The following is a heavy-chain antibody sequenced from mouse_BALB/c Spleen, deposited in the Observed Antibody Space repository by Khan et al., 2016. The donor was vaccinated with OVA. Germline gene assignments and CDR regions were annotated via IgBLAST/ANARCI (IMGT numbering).Heavy chain of an antibody. V-gene: IGHV1-26*01. D-gene: IGHD1-1*01. J-gene: IGHJ1*01. CDR3: AIYHGYFDV. Sequence: VQLKQSGPDLVKPGASVKISCKASGYSFTGYYIHWVKQSHGKSLEWIGRVNPNNGGTSYNQKFKGKAQLTVDKSSNTAYMELRSLTSEDSAGDSGAIYHGYFDVWGAGTTGTVSS. CDR2: VNPNNGGT. CDR1: GYSFTGYY.